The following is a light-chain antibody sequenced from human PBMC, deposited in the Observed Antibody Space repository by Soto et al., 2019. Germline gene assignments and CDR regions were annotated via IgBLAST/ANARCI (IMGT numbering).Light chain of an antibody. Sequence: EIVLTQSPATLSLSPVERATLSCRASQSVSTYLAWYQHKPGQAPRLLIYDASNRATGIPARFSGSGSGTEFTLTISSLQSEDFAVYYCQQYNNWPRTFGQGTKVDIK. CDR3: QQYNNWPRT. CDR2: DAS. V-gene: IGKV3-11*01. CDR1: QSVSTY. J-gene: IGKJ1*01.